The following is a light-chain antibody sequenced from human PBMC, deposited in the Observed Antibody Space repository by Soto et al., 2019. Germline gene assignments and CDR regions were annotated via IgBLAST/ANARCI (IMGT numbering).Light chain of an antibody. CDR3: QQYSSSWT. J-gene: IGKJ1*01. CDR2: SSS. Sequence: EIVMTQSPVTLSVSPGERATLSCRASQSVGSNLAWYQQKPGQAPRLLVFSSSTRATDVPARFTGSGSGTEFTLTVSSLQSEDVAVYYCQQYSSSWTFGQGTKVEIK. CDR1: QSVGSN. V-gene: IGKV3-15*01.